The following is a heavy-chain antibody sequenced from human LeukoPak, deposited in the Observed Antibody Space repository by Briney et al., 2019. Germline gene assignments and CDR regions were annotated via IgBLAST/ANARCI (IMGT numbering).Heavy chain of an antibody. CDR2: IGTAGDT. Sequence: PGGSLRLSCAASGFTFSSYDMHWVRQATGKGLXXXXAIGTAGDTYYPGSVKGRFTISRENAKNSLYLQMNSLRAGDTAVYYCARRSSGWNGEYYFDYWGQGTLVTVSS. J-gene: IGHJ4*02. CDR1: GFTFSSYD. CDR3: ARRSSGWNGEYYFDY. V-gene: IGHV3-13*01. D-gene: IGHD6-19*01.